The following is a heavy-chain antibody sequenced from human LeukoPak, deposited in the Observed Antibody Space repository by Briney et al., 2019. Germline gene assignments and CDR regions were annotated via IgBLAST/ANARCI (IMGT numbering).Heavy chain of an antibody. CDR2: TRNKANSYTT. Sequence: GGSLRLSCAATEFTFSDHYMDWVRQAPGKGLEWLGRTRNKANSYTTEYAASVKGRFTISRDDSKNSLYLQMNSLKTEATAVYYCARWDSAVTGYYWGQGTLVTVSS. D-gene: IGHD3-9*01. V-gene: IGHV3-72*01. CDR1: EFTFSDHY. J-gene: IGHJ4*02. CDR3: ARWDSAVTGYY.